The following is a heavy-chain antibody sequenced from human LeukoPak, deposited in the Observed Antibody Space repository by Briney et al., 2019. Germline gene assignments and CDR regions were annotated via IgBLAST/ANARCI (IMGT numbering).Heavy chain of an antibody. CDR1: GFTFSSYG. Sequence: PGRSLRLSCAASGFTFSSYGMHWVRQAPGKGLEWVAVISYDGSNKYYGDSVKGRFTISRDNSKNTLYLQMNSLRAEDTAVYYCAKDIVGVSRFLEDKSDYWGQGTLVTVSS. V-gene: IGHV3-30*18. J-gene: IGHJ4*02. D-gene: IGHD3-3*01. CDR2: ISYDGSNK. CDR3: AKDIVGVSRFLEDKSDY.